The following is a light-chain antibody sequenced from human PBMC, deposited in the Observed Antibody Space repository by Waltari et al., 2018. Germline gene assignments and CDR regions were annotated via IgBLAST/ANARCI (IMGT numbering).Light chain of an antibody. CDR1: QSVLYSSNNKNY. J-gene: IGKJ3*01. CDR2: WAS. V-gene: IGKV4-1*01. CDR3: QQHYSSPFT. Sequence: DIVMPQSPDSLAVSLGERATINCKSSQSVLYSSNNKNYLAWYQQKPGQPPKVLFYWASTRESGVPDRFSGSGSGTDFTLTISSLQAEDVAVYYCQQHYSSPFTFGPGTKVDIK.